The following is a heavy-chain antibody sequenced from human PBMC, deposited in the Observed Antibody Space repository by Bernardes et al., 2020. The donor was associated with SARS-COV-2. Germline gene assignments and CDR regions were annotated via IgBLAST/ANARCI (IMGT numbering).Heavy chain of an antibody. CDR2: IYYSGST. D-gene: IGHD6-6*01. J-gene: IGHJ6*02. CDR1: RGSISSYY. Sequence: SETLSLTCTVPRGSISSYYWSWIRQPPGKGLEWIGYIYYSGSTNYNPSLKSRVTISVDTSKNQFSLKLSSVTAADTAVYYCARDSSSSWGRDGMDVWGQGTTVTVSS. CDR3: ARDSSSSWGRDGMDV. V-gene: IGHV4-59*01.